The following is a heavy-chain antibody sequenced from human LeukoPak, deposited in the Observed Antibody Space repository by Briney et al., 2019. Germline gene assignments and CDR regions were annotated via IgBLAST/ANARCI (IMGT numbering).Heavy chain of an antibody. V-gene: IGHV4-34*01. CDR2: INHSGST. CDR1: GGSFSGYY. Sequence: SETLSLTCAVYGGSFSGYYWSWIRQPPGKGLEWIGEINHSGSTNYNPSLKSRVTISVDTSKNQFSLKLSSVTAADTAVYYCAREVYGDYVVKAWFDPWGQGTLGTVSS. J-gene: IGHJ5*02. D-gene: IGHD4-17*01. CDR3: AREVYGDYVVKAWFDP.